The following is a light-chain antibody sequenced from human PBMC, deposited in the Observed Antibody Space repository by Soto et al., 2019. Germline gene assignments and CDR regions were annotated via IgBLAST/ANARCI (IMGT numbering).Light chain of an antibody. CDR2: KAS. Sequence: DIQMTQSPSTLSASVGDRVTITCRASQSISSWLAWYQQKPGKAPKLLIYKASSLESVVPSRFSGSGSGTEFTLTISSLQPDDFASYYCQQYKNYPLTFGGGTKVEIK. CDR1: QSISSW. V-gene: IGKV1-5*03. CDR3: QQYKNYPLT. J-gene: IGKJ4*01.